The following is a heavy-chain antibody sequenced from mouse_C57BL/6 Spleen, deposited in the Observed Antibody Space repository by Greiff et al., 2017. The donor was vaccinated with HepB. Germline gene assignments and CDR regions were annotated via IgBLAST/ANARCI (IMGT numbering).Heavy chain of an antibody. CDR2: IDPEDGDT. D-gene: IGHD1-2*01. J-gene: IGHJ1*03. CDR3: TTRATAEYFDV. Sequence: EVQLQQSGAELVRPGASVKLSCTASGFNIKDYYMHWVKQRPEQGLEWIGRIDPEDGDTEYAPKVQGKATMTADTSSNTAYMQLSSLTSEDTAVYYCTTRATAEYFDVWGKGTAVTVAS. V-gene: IGHV14-1*01. CDR1: GFNIKDYY.